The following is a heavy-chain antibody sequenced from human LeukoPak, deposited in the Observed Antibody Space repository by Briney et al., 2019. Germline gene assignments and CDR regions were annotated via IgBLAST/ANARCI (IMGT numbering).Heavy chain of an antibody. CDR2: TSWNSGSI. D-gene: IGHD6-13*01. V-gene: IGHV3-9*01. Sequence: GGSLRLSCAASGFTFDDYAMHWVRQAPGKGLEWVSGTSWNSGSIGYADSVKGRFTISRDNAKNSLYLQMNSLRAEDTAVYYCAREGSEGEYSSSWSTDYWGQGTLVTVSS. CDR1: GFTFDDYA. CDR3: AREGSEGEYSSSWSTDY. J-gene: IGHJ4*02.